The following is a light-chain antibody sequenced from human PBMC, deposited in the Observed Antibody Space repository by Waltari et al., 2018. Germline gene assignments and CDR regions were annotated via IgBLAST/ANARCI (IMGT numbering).Light chain of an antibody. J-gene: IGLJ3*02. CDR1: IPNLGTNK. V-gene: IGLV1-47*01. CDR3: ASWDDSLSVGV. CDR2: RNN. Sequence: QSVLTQPPSAFGTPGQRVTISCPGSIPNLGTNKLYSYHQFPGTAPKLLIQRNNQRPSGVPDRFSGSKSGTSASLAISGLRSEDEADYYCASWDDSLSVGVFGGGTKLTVL.